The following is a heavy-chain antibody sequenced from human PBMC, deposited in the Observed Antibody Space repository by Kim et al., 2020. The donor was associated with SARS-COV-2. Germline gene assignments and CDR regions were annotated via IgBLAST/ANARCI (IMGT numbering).Heavy chain of an antibody. CDR1: GGSISSGDYY. Sequence: SETLSLTCTVSGGSISSGDYYWNWIRQPPGKGLEWIGYIHDSGSTYYNPSLKSRLTISIDTSKNQFSLKLSSVTAADTAVYYCVRDQDSSGYSFEFDPWGQGTLVTVSS. J-gene: IGHJ5*02. CDR2: IHDSGST. CDR3: VRDQDSSGYSFEFDP. D-gene: IGHD3-22*01. V-gene: IGHV4-30-4*01.